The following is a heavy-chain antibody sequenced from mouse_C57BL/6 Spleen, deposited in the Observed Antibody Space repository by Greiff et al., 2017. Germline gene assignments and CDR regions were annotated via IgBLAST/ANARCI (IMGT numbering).Heavy chain of an antibody. D-gene: IGHD1-1*01. V-gene: IGHV1-26*01. Sequence: EVQLQQSGPELVKPGASVKISCKASGYTFTDYYMNWVKQSHGKSLEWIGDINPNNGGTSYNQKFKGKATLTVDKSSSTAYMELRSLTSEDSAVYYCAYYYGSSPYAMDYWGQGTSVTVSS. CDR2: INPNNGGT. CDR3: AYYYGSSPYAMDY. J-gene: IGHJ4*01. CDR1: GYTFTDYY.